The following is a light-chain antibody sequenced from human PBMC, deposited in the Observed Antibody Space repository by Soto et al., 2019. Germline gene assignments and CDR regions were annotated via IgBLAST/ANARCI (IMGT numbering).Light chain of an antibody. CDR1: RSVYSK. J-gene: IGKJ2*01. V-gene: IGKV3D-15*01. CDR3: NQYAHWSQYN. CDR2: TEY. Sequence: EIVITQSPLTVSESTGARVTXSCRASRSVYSKLAWSHQKPCQPPSLLIYTEYTTATGLPSIFSGVGSGQELTLTIQGVRSEYVEVYSVNQYAHWSQYNFGQGPRWIS.